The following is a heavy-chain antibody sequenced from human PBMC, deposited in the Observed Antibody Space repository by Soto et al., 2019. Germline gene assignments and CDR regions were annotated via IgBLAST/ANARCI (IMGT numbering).Heavy chain of an antibody. CDR1: GFTFSSYW. D-gene: IGHD3-3*01. V-gene: IGHV3-7*05. CDR3: ARHLNTIFGVVTTSMDV. J-gene: IGHJ6*02. Sequence: PGGSLRLSCAASGFTFSSYWMSWVRQAPGKGLEWVANIKQDGSEKYYVDSVKGRFTISRDNAKNSLYLQMNSLRAEDTAVYYCARHLNTIFGVVTTSMDVWGQGTTVTVSS. CDR2: IKQDGSEK.